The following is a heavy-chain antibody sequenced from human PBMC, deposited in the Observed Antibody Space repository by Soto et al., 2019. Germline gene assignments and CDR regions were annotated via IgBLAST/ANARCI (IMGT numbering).Heavy chain of an antibody. V-gene: IGHV4-31*03. CDR3: ARGRGGDSPFGY. CDR2: IYYSGST. Sequence: SETLSLTCTVSGGSISSGGYYWSWIRQHPGKGLEWIGYIYYSGSTYYNPSLKSRVTISVDTSKNQFSLKLSSVTAADTAVYYCARGRGGDSPFGYWGQGTLVTVSS. D-gene: IGHD2-21*02. CDR1: GGSISSGGYY. J-gene: IGHJ4*02.